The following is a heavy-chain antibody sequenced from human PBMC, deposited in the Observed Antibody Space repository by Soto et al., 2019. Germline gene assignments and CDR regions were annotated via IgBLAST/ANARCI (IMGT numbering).Heavy chain of an antibody. Sequence: SETLSLTCTVSGVSIHNSHSFWAWIHQPPGKGLQFIASVYHNGGAHYNSSLKSRVTISVDTANNQVSLRMRSLTAADTAFYYCGRVVEGATRHTDPDSWGQGSLVTVSS. J-gene: IGHJ5*01. CDR1: GVSIHNSHSF. CDR2: VYHNGGA. D-gene: IGHD2-21*01. V-gene: IGHV4-39*01. CDR3: GRVVEGATRHTDPDS.